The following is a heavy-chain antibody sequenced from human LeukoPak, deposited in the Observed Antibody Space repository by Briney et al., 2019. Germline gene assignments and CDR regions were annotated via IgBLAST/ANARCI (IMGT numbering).Heavy chain of an antibody. CDR1: GGSISSSSYY. Sequence: SETLSLTCTVSGGSISSSSYYWGWIRQPPGKGLEWIGYIYYSGSTNYNPSLKSRVTISVDTSKNQFSLKLSSVTAADTAVYYCAREGQYSVWGSYRYGAFDIWGQGTMVTVSS. V-gene: IGHV4-61*01. J-gene: IGHJ3*02. CDR2: IYYSGST. CDR3: AREGQYSVWGSYRYGAFDI. D-gene: IGHD3-16*02.